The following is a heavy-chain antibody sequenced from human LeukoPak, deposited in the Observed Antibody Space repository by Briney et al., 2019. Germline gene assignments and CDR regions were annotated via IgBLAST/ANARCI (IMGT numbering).Heavy chain of an antibody. V-gene: IGHV1-69*13. CDR3: ARGTVVVPAAILGTFDY. Sequence: SVKVSCKASGGTFSSYAISWVRQASGQGLEWMGGIIPIFGTANYAQKFQGRVTITADESTSTAYMELSSLRSEDTAVYYCARGTVVVPAAILGTFDYWGQGTLVTVSS. CDR1: GGTFSSYA. J-gene: IGHJ4*02. D-gene: IGHD2-2*02. CDR2: IIPIFGTA.